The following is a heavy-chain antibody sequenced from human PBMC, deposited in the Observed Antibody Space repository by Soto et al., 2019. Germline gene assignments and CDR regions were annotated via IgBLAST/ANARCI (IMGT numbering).Heavy chain of an antibody. CDR3: ARRGSVTMVRGVYSDY. CDR1: GYSFTSYW. D-gene: IGHD3-10*01. Sequence: GESLKISCKGSGYSFTSYWIGWVRQMPGKGLEWMGIIYPGDSDTRYSPSFQGQVTISADKSISTAYLQWSSLKASDTAMYYCARRGSVTMVRGVYSDYWGQGTLVTVSS. J-gene: IGHJ4*02. CDR2: IYPGDSDT. V-gene: IGHV5-51*01.